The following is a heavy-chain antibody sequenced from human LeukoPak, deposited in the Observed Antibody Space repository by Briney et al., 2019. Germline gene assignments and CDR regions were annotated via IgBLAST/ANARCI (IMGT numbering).Heavy chain of an antibody. D-gene: IGHD3-22*01. CDR1: GFTFSDYI. V-gene: IGHV3-21*01. J-gene: IGHJ1*01. Sequence: GGSLRLSCAASGFTFSDYIMDWVRQAPGKGLEWVSAISGSGGSTYYAHSVKGRFTISRDNAKNSLYLQMNSLRAEDTAVYYCATYSSLNRREFQFWGQGTLLTVSS. CDR2: ISGSGGST. CDR3: ATYSSLNRREFQF.